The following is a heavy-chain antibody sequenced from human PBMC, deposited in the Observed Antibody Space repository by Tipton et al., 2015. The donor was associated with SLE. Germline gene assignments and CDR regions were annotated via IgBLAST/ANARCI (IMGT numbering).Heavy chain of an antibody. J-gene: IGHJ3*02. CDR1: GGSISSSSYY. V-gene: IGHV4-39*01. CDR3: ARPIGRTWIQIWIDAFDI. D-gene: IGHD5-18*01. Sequence: TLSLTCTVSGGSISSSSYYWGWIRQPPGKGLEWIGSIYYSGSTYYNPSLKSRVTISVDTSKNQFSLKLSSVTAADTAVYYCARPIGRTWIQIWIDAFDIWGPGTMVSVSS. CDR2: IYYSGST.